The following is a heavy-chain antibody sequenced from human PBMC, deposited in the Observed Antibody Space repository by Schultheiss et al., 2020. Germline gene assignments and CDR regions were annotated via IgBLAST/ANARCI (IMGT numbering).Heavy chain of an antibody. Sequence: GGSLRLSCAASGFTFSGSAMHWVRQASGKGLEWVGRIRSKANSYATAYAASVKGRFTISRDNAKNSLYLQMSSLRAEDTAVYYCARDRGVRGTDDYWGQGTLVTVSS. CDR1: GFTFSGSA. CDR3: ARDRGVRGTDDY. D-gene: IGHD3-10*01. J-gene: IGHJ4*02. CDR2: IRSKANSYAT. V-gene: IGHV3-73*01.